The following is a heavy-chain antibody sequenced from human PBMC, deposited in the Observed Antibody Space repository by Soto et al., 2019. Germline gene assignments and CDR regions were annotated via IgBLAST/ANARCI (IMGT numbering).Heavy chain of an antibody. CDR2: IRSSSSAT. V-gene: IGHV3-48*01. D-gene: IGHD3-10*01. J-gene: IGHJ4*02. CDR3: ARERGSGSYSNV. CDR1: GFTFSTYS. Sequence: GGSLRLSCAASGFTFSTYSMNWVRQAPGKGLEWVSYIRSSSSATYYADSVKGRFTISRDDAKNSLYLQMNSLRAEDTAVYYCARERGSGSYSNVWGQGTLVTVSS.